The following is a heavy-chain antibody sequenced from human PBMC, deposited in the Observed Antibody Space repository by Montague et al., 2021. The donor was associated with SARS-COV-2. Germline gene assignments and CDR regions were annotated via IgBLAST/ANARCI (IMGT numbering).Heavy chain of an antibody. CDR3: AKFQWFELGAFDF. V-gene: IGHV3-23*03. D-gene: IGHD3-10*01. J-gene: IGHJ3*01. CDR1: GFTFSNYA. Sequence: SLRLSCAASGFTFSNYAVSWVRQAPGKGLEWVSVTYSGDSSTYYADSVKGRFTISRDNSKNTLYLQMNSLRAEDTAVYYCAKFQWFELGAFDFWGQGTMVTVSS. CDR2: TYSGDSST.